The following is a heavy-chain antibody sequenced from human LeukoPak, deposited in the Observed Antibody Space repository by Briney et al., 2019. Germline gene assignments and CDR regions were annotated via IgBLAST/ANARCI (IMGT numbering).Heavy chain of an antibody. CDR2: IYTSGRT. Sequence: SETLSLTCTVSGYSISSGYYWGCFRQPPGKGLEWIGRIYTSGRTYYNPSLKSRVSMSVDTSKNQFSLKLSSVTAADTAVYYCARLSTVTTSFDYWGQGTLVTVSS. CDR3: ARLSTVTTSFDY. CDR1: GYSISSGYY. V-gene: IGHV4-38-2*02. D-gene: IGHD4-11*01. J-gene: IGHJ4*02.